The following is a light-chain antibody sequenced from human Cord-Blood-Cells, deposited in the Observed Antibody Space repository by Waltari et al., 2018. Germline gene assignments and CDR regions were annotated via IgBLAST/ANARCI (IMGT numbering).Light chain of an antibody. V-gene: IGLV2-8*01. CDR1: SSAVGGYNY. CDR3: SSYAGSNNWV. Sequence: QSALTQPPSASASPGQSVTISCTGTSSAVGGYNYVFWYQQHPGKAPKLMIYEVSKRPSGVPDRFSGSKSGNTASLTVSGLQAEDEADYYCSSYAGSNNWVFGGGTKLTVL. J-gene: IGLJ3*02. CDR2: EVS.